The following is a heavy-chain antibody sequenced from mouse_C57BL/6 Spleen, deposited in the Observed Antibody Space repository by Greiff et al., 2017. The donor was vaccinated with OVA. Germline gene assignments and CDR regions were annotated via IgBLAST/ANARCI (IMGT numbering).Heavy chain of an antibody. CDR3: ARVHSNWYFDV. V-gene: IGHV3-6*01. CDR2: ISYDGSN. CDR1: GYSITSGYY. J-gene: IGHJ1*03. Sequence: DVQLQESGPGLVKPSQSLSLTCSVTGYSITSGYYWNWIRQFPGNKLEWMGYISYDGSNNYNPSLKNRISITRDTSKNQFFLKLNSVTTEDTATYYCARVHSNWYFDVWGTGTTVTVSS.